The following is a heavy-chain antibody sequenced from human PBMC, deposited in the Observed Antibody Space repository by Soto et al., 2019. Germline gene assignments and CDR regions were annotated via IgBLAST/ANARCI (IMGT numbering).Heavy chain of an antibody. D-gene: IGHD2-2*01. J-gene: IGHJ6*03. CDR1: GYTFTSHD. Sequence: GASVKVSCKASGYTFTSHDINWVRQATGQGLEWIGWMNPNSGNTGYAQKFQGRVTMTRNTSISTAYMELSSLRSEDTAVYYCARDKTPRYCSSTSCYARYYYYYMDVWGKGTTVTVSS. CDR3: ARDKTPRYCSSTSCYARYYYYYMDV. V-gene: IGHV1-8*01. CDR2: MNPNSGNT.